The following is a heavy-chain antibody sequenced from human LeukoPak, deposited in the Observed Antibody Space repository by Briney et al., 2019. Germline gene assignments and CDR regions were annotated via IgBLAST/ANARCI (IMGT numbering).Heavy chain of an antibody. CDR1: GFTFSSYG. CDR2: ISGSGGST. Sequence: PGGSLRLSCAASGFTFSSYGMHWVRQAPGKGLEWVSAISGSGGSTYYADSVKGRFTISRDNSKNTLYLQMNSLRAEDTAVYYCATRPYSSSWTDAFDIWGQGTMVTVSS. CDR3: ATRPYSSSWTDAFDI. J-gene: IGHJ3*02. D-gene: IGHD6-13*01. V-gene: IGHV3-23*01.